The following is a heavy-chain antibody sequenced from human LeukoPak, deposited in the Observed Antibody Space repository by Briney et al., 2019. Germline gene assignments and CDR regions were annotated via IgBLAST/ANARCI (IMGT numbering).Heavy chain of an antibody. Sequence: EXXXLXXAVSXGXXSSRXXWXWVRQSPGKGLEWIGEMSHSGSTNYNPSLESRVTMSVDKSKNQFSLKLSSVTAADTAVYYCARVDYYYDMDVWGQGTTVTVSS. CDR3: ARVDYYYDMDV. CDR2: MSHSGST. J-gene: IGHJ6*02. V-gene: IGHV4-4*02. CDR1: XGXXSSRXX.